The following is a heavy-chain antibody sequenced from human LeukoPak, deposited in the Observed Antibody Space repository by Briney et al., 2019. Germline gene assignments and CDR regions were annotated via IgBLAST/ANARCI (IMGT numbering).Heavy chain of an antibody. D-gene: IGHD6-19*01. V-gene: IGHV1-46*02. Sequence: ASVKVSCKASGYTFNNHYMYWVRQAPGQGLEWMGVINPSGGSTSYAQKFQGRVTMTRDTSTRTVYMEVNSLRSEDTAVYYCAASIGQWQWLVLDYWGQGTLVTVSS. CDR3: AASIGQWQWLVLDY. J-gene: IGHJ4*02. CDR2: INPSGGST. CDR1: GYTFNNHY.